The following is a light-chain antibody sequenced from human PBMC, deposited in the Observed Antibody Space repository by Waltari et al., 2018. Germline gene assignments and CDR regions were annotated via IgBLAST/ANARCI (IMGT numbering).Light chain of an antibody. CDR1: QSVRSN. CDR3: QQYNNWPLT. CDR2: AAS. Sequence: EIVMTQFPATLSVSPGERATLSGRASQSVRSNLAGYQQKPGQAPRLLIYAASTRAPGIPASFSGSGAGTGFPLTISSLQSEDFAVYYCQQYNNWPLTFGGGTKVEIK. J-gene: IGKJ4*01. V-gene: IGKV3-15*01.